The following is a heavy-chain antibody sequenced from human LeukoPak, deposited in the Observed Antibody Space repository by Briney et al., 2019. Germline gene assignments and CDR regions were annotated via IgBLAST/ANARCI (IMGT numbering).Heavy chain of an antibody. CDR1: GYTFTGYY. J-gene: IGHJ5*02. Sequence: ASVKVSCKASGYTFTGYYMHWVRQAPGQGLEWMGWINPNSGGTNYAQKFQGRVTMTRDTSISTAYMELSRLRSEDTAVYYCARVHGDKGHPSPWGQGTLVTVSS. CDR2: INPNSGGT. CDR3: ARVHGDKGHPSP. D-gene: IGHD3-10*01. V-gene: IGHV1-2*02.